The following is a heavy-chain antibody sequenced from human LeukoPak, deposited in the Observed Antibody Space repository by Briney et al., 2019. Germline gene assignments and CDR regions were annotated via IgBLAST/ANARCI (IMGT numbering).Heavy chain of an antibody. Sequence: SETLSLTCTVSGGSISSGGYYWSWIRQPPGKGLEWIGEINHSGSTNYNPSLKSRVTISVDTSKNQFSLKLSSVTAADTAVYYCARMLYDFWSWGGYYYGMDVWGQGTTVTVSS. CDR3: ARMLYDFWSWGGYYYGMDV. D-gene: IGHD3-3*01. CDR1: GGSISSGGYY. J-gene: IGHJ6*02. V-gene: IGHV4-39*07. CDR2: INHSGST.